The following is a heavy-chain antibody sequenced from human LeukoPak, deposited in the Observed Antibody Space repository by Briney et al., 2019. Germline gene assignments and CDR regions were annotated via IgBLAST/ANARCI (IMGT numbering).Heavy chain of an antibody. CDR2: ISGSGGST. V-gene: IGHV3-23*01. J-gene: IGHJ6*03. D-gene: IGHD6-13*01. CDR3: AKAAGTSWYFYHYMDV. CDR1: GFTFSSYA. Sequence: PGGSLRLSCAASGFTFSSYAMTWVRQAPGKGLEWVSGISGSGGSTYYADSVKGRFTISRDNSKSTLYLQMNSLRAEDTAVYYCAKAAGTSWYFYHYMDVWGKGTTVTVSS.